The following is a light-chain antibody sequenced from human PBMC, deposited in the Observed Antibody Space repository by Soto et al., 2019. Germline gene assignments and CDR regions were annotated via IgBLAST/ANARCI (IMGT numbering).Light chain of an antibody. CDR2: ASS. V-gene: IGKV1-39*01. J-gene: IGKJ1*01. CDR3: HQAYSTPWT. Sequence: IQLTQSPSSLSASVGDRVTVTCRASQGIGTYLVWSQQQSGKAPTVLLYASSTLQTGVPSRFSGSGSGTEFTPTISSLQPEDFATYHCHQAYSTPWTFGQGTKVDIK. CDR1: QGIGTY.